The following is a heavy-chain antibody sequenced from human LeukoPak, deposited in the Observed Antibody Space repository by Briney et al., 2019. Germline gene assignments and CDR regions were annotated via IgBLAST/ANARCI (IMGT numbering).Heavy chain of an antibody. Sequence: PGGSLRLSCVASGFTFSTYSMNWVRQAPGQGLEWVSYISSSSTIYYADSVKGRFTISRDNSQSTLYLQMNSLRAEDTAVYYCAKDLSLRFGQNWGQGTLVTVSS. CDR3: AKDLSLRFGQN. CDR1: GFTFSTYS. J-gene: IGHJ4*02. CDR2: ISSSSTI. V-gene: IGHV3-48*01. D-gene: IGHD3-10*01.